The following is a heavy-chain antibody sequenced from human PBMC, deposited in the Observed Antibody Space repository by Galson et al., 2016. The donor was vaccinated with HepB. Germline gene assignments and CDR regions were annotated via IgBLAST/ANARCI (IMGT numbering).Heavy chain of an antibody. CDR1: GLTVGSTY. CDR3: ATLGPGAADAFDL. CDR2: IYTDGRT. Sequence: SLRLSCAASGLTVGSTYLNWVRQAPGKGLEWVSVIYTDGRTYYADSVTGRFSISRDNSKNTLYLQMNSLRAEDTAVYYCATLGPGAADAFDLWGQGTMVTVSS. D-gene: IGHD3-10*01. V-gene: IGHV3-66*04. J-gene: IGHJ3*01.